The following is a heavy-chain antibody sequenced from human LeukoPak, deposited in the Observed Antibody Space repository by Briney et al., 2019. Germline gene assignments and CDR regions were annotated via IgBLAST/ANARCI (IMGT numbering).Heavy chain of an antibody. J-gene: IGHJ4*02. D-gene: IGHD3-10*01. Sequence: GGSLRLSCAASGFTFDDYAMHWVRQAPGRGLGWVSFISGDGDSTYYADSVKGRFTISRDNSENSLYLLMNSLRTEDTALYYCAKDMTYYGSGSYYNGWGQGTLVTVSS. CDR3: AKDMTYYGSGSYYNG. CDR1: GFTFDDYA. CDR2: ISGDGDST. V-gene: IGHV3-43*02.